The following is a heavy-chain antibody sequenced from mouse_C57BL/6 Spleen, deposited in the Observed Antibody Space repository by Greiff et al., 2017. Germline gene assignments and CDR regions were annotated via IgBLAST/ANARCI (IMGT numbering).Heavy chain of an antibody. J-gene: IGHJ1*03. CDR3: ARGYFDV. Sequence: EVQLQQSGPELVKPGASVKISCKASGYTFTDYYMNWVKQSHGKSLEWIGDINPNNGGTSYNQKFKGKATLTVDKSTSTAYMEIRGLTSEDSAVYYCARGYFDVWGTGTTVTVSS. CDR1: GYTFTDYY. V-gene: IGHV1-26*01. CDR2: INPNNGGT.